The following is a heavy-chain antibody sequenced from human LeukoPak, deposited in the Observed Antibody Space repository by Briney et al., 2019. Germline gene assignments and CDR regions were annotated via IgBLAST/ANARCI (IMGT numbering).Heavy chain of an antibody. Sequence: PGRSLRLSCAASGFTFSSYGMHWVRQAPGKGLEWVAVISYDGSNKYYADSVKGRFTISRDNSKNTLYLQMNSLRAEDTAVCYCARIFRYQLVDYYALDVWGQGTTVTVSS. J-gene: IGHJ6*02. CDR1: GFTFSSYG. CDR3: ARIFRYQLVDYYALDV. CDR2: ISYDGSNK. V-gene: IGHV3-30*03. D-gene: IGHD2-2*01.